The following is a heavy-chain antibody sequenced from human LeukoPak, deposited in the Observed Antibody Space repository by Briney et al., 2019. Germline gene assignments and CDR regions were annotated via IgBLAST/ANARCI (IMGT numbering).Heavy chain of an antibody. D-gene: IGHD1-26*01. V-gene: IGHV3-48*03. J-gene: IGHJ4*02. CDR3: ARVLVGAMHNY. Sequence: PGGSLRLSCAASEFSVGSNYMTWVRQAPGKGLEWVSYISSSGSTIYYADSVKGRFTISRDNAKNSLYLQMNSLRAEDTAVYYCARVLVGAMHNYWGQGTLVTVSS. CDR1: EFSVGSNY. CDR2: ISSSGSTI.